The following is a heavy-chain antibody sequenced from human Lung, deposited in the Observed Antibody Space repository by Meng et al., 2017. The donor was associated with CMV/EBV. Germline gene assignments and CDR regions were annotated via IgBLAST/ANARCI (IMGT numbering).Heavy chain of an antibody. CDR2: IYHSGST. D-gene: IGHD6-19*01. J-gene: IGHJ4*02. CDR3: ASFPPPGKQWLVTDY. Sequence: QVQLQDPAPGLVKPSGTLSLTCAVSCGSISRSNRWSWVRQPPGKGLEWIGEIYHSGSTNYNPSLKSRVTISVDKSKNQFSLKLSSVTAADTAVYYCASFPPPGKQWLVTDYWGQGTLVTVSS. V-gene: IGHV4-4*02. CDR1: CGSISRSNR.